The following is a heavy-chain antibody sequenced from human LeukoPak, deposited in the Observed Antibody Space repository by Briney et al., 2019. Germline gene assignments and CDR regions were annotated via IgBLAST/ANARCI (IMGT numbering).Heavy chain of an antibody. D-gene: IGHD1-26*01. J-gene: IGHJ5*02. CDR1: GFTFSDYY. CDR3: ARREDYNWFDP. V-gene: IGHV3-11*01. Sequence: GGSLRLSCAASGFTFSDYYMSWIRQAPGKGLEWVSYISSSGSTIYYADSVKGRFTISGDNAKNSLYLQMNSLRAEDTAVYYCARREDYNWFDPWGQGTLVTVSS. CDR2: ISSSGSTI.